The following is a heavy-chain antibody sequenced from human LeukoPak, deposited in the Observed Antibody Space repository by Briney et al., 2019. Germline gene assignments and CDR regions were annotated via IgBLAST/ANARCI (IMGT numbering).Heavy chain of an antibody. V-gene: IGHV3-7*01. D-gene: IGHD5-18*01. CDR1: GFTFSIYW. J-gene: IGHJ4*02. CDR3: ARGSRMQLWSDLDY. Sequence: GGSLRLSCAASGFTFSIYWMSWVRQAPGKGLEWVANIKQDGSEKYYVDSVKGRFTISRDNSKNTLYLQMNSLRAEATAVYYCARGSRMQLWSDLDYWGQGTLVTVSS. CDR2: IKQDGSEK.